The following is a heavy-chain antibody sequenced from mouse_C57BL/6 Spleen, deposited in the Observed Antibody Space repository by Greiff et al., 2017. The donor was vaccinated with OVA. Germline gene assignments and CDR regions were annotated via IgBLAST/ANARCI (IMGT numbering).Heavy chain of an antibody. Sequence: EVQLQQSGPVLVKPGASVKISCKASGYTFTDYYMNWVKQSHGKSFEWIGDINPNIGGTSYNQKFKGKATLIVDKSSSTADLELRSLTSEDSAVYYCSYDYEGRFAYWGQGTLVTVSA. V-gene: IGHV1-26*01. CDR1: GYTFTDYY. J-gene: IGHJ3*01. D-gene: IGHD2-4*01. CDR2: INPNIGGT. CDR3: SYDYEGRFAY.